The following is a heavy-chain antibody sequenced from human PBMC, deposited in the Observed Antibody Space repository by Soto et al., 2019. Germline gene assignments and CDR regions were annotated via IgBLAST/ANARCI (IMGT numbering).Heavy chain of an antibody. CDR3: ASGLTVVQKDYYYGMDV. CDR1: GGTFSSYA. D-gene: IGHD4-17*01. J-gene: IGHJ6*02. CDR2: IIPIFGTA. V-gene: IGHV1-69*13. Sequence: ASVKVSCKASGGTFSSYAISWVRQAPGQGLEWMGGIIPIFGTANYAQKFQGRVTITADESTSTAYMELSSLRSEDTAMYYCASGLTVVQKDYYYGMDVWGQGTTVTVSS.